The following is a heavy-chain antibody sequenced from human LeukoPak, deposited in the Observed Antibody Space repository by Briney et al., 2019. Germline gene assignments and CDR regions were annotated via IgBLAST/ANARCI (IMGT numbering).Heavy chain of an antibody. CDR2: INHNGNVN. D-gene: IGHD3-16*01. CDR3: ARGGGLDV. V-gene: IGHV3-7*03. J-gene: IGHJ6*02. CDR1: GFTFSSYW. Sequence: SGGSLRLSCAASGFTFSSYWMNWARQAPGKGLEWGASINHNGNVNYYVDSVKGRFTISRDNAKNSLYLQMSNLRAEDTAVYFCARGGGLDVWGQGATVTVSS.